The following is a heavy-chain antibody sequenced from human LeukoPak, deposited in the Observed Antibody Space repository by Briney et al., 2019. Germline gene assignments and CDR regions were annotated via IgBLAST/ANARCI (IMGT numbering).Heavy chain of an antibody. J-gene: IGHJ5*02. V-gene: IGHV3-7*01. Sequence: GGSLRLSCAASGFTFSSYWMSWVRQAPGKGLEWVANIKQDGSEKYYVDSVKGRFAISRDNAKNSLYLQMNSLRAEGTAVYYCARGDYGDFFWFDPWGQGTLVTVSS. D-gene: IGHD4-17*01. CDR3: ARGDYGDFFWFDP. CDR2: IKQDGSEK. CDR1: GFTFSSYW.